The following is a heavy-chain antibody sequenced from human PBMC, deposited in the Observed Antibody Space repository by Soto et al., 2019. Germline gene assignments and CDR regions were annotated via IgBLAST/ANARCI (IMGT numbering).Heavy chain of an antibody. J-gene: IGHJ4*01. Sequence: DVELSESGGGLVQPWGSLRLSCAASGFNFRSYAMSWVRRAPGKGLEWVSAISGSGGTSYFADSVRGRFTISRDNSKNTLYLQLSSLRVEDTAEYFCAKGRGSSWTIDYWGHGTLVTVS. D-gene: IGHD6-13*01. CDR2: ISGSGGTS. V-gene: IGHV3-23*01. CDR3: AKGRGSSWTIDY. CDR1: GFNFRSYA.